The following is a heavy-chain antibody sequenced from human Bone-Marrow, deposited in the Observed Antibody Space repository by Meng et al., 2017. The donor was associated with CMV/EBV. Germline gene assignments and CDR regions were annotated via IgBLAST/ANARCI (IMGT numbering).Heavy chain of an antibody. CDR1: GFNFDGYA. V-gene: IGHV3-9*01. D-gene: IGHD3-10*01. Sequence: GGSLRLTCAASGFNFDGYAMHWVRQPPGKGLEWVSSVNWNSGSVGYGDSVKGRFTISRDNAKSSLHLQMDSLRPEDTALYFCAKDSFYASVSYYDYPYYLDSWGQGTLVTVSS. CDR3: AKDSFYASVSYYDYPYYLDS. J-gene: IGHJ4*02. CDR2: VNWNSGSV.